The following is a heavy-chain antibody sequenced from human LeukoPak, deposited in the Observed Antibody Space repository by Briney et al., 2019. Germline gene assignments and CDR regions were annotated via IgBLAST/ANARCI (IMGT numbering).Heavy chain of an antibody. D-gene: IGHD6-13*01. CDR3: AKDSSWSSYYFDY. V-gene: IGHV3-30*18. Sequence: GGSLRLSCAASGFTFSSYGMHWVRQAPGKGLEWVAVISYDGSNKYYADSVKGRFTISRDNSKNTLYLQMNSLRAEDAAVYYCAKDSSWSSYYFDYWGQGTLVTVSS. CDR1: GFTFSSYG. J-gene: IGHJ4*02. CDR2: ISYDGSNK.